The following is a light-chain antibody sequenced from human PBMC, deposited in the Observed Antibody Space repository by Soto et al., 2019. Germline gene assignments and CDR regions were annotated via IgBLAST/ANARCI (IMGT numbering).Light chain of an antibody. CDR1: QSISRSY. CDR3: QQYNNWPPRT. Sequence: EIVMTQSPATLSVSPWERATLSCRASQSISRSYLAWYQQKPGQAPRLLIYGASSRATGIPARFSGSGSGTEFTLTISSLQSEDFAVYYCQQYNNWPPRTFGQGTKVDIK. CDR2: GAS. V-gene: IGKV3D-15*01. J-gene: IGKJ1*01.